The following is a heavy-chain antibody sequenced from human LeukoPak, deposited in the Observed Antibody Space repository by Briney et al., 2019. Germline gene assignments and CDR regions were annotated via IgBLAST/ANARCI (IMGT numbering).Heavy chain of an antibody. Sequence: WGSLRLSCAASGFTFSSYWMSWVRQAPGKGLEWVANIKQDGSEKYYVDSVKGRFTISRDNSKNTLYLQMNSLRAEDTAVYYCAKSTSSGAFDIWGQGTMVTVSS. CDR2: IKQDGSEK. CDR1: GFTFSSYW. V-gene: IGHV3-7*03. D-gene: IGHD3-10*01. J-gene: IGHJ3*02. CDR3: AKSTSSGAFDI.